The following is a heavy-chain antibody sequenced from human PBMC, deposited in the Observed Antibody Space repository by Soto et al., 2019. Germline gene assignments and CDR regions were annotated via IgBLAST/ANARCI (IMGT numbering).Heavy chain of an antibody. CDR2: IYYSGST. CDR3: ARAPGVTYYYDSSGYYFDY. D-gene: IGHD3-22*01. V-gene: IGHV4-59*01. Sequence: SETLSLTCTVSGDSISSYYWSWIRQPPGKGLEWIGYIYYSGSTNYNPSIKSRVTISVDTSKNQFSLKLSSVTAADTAVYYCARAPGVTYYYDSSGYYFDYWGQGTLVTVSS. J-gene: IGHJ4*02. CDR1: GDSISSYY.